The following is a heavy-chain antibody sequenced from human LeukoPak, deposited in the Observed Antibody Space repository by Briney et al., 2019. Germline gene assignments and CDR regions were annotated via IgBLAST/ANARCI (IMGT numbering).Heavy chain of an antibody. Sequence: GESLKISCKGSGYSFTSYWIGWVRQAPGQGLEWMGWISAYDGNTNYAQKFQGRLTMTTDTSTSTAYMELRSLRSGDTAVYYCARETTTATTACDYWGQGTLVIVSS. CDR1: GYSFTSYW. CDR3: ARETTTATTACDY. J-gene: IGHJ4*02. V-gene: IGHV1-18*04. D-gene: IGHD4-17*01. CDR2: ISAYDGNT.